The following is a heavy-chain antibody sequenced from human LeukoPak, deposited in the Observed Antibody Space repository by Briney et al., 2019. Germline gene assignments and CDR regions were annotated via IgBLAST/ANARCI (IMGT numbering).Heavy chain of an antibody. V-gene: IGHV3-30*03. J-gene: IGHJ4*02. D-gene: IGHD3-22*01. CDR3: ARDLHDSSGYYWGFDY. CDR2: ISYDGSNK. Sequence: GGSLRLSCAASGFTFSNYGMHWVRQAPGKGLEWVAVISYDGSNKYYADSVKGRFTISRDNSKNTLYLQMNSLRAEDTAVYYCARDLHDSSGYYWGFDYWGQGTLVTVSS. CDR1: GFTFSNYG.